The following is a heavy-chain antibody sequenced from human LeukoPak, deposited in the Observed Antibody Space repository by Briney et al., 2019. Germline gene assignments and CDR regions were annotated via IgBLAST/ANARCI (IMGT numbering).Heavy chain of an antibody. V-gene: IGHV1-18*01. CDR3: ARASRCSSTSCPRYYYYMDV. CDR1: GYTFTSYG. D-gene: IGHD2-2*01. J-gene: IGHJ6*03. Sequence: ASVKVSCKASGYTFTSYGISWVRQAPGQGLEWMGWISAYNGNTNYAQKLQGRVTMTTDTSTSTAYMELRSLRSEDTAVYYCARASRCSSTSCPRYYYYMDVWGKGTTVTVSS. CDR2: ISAYNGNT.